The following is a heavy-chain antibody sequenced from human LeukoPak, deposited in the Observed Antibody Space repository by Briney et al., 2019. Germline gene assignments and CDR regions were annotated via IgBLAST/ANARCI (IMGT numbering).Heavy chain of an antibody. J-gene: IGHJ6*02. Sequence: SETLSLTCAVYGGSFSDYFWGWIRQPPGKGLEWIGEINHSGRTYYNPSLKSRVTISVDTSKNQFSLNLSSVTAADTAVYYCARDVVVVPAAIHYGMDVWGQGTVVSVS. V-gene: IGHV4-34*01. CDR1: GGSFSDYF. CDR2: INHSGRT. D-gene: IGHD2-2*01. CDR3: ARDVVVVPAAIHYGMDV.